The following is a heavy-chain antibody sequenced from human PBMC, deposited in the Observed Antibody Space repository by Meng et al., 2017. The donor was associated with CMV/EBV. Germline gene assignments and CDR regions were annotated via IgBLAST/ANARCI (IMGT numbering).Heavy chain of an antibody. CDR2: ISSSSNYI. J-gene: IGHJ6*02. CDR1: GFNYRGYS. V-gene: IGHV3-21*01. Sequence: GESLKISCAASGFNYRGYSMKWVRQAPGKGLEWVSSISSSSNYIYYADSVKGRFTISRDNANKTLYLQITSLGAEETAVYYCARDGGEDIAPYYYGMDVWGQGTTVTVSS. D-gene: IGHD2-15*01. CDR3: ARDGGEDIAPYYYGMDV.